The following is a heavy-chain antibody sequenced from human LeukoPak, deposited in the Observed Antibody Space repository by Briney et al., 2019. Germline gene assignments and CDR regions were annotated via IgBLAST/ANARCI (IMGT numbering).Heavy chain of an antibody. D-gene: IGHD6-19*01. Sequence: ASVKVSCKASGYTFTGYYMHWVRQAPGQGLEWMGWINPNSGGTNYAQKFQGRVTMTRDTSISTAYMELSRLRSDDTAVYYCARDRIGGSVAGDFDYWGQGTLVTVSS. CDR3: ARDRIGGSVAGDFDY. CDR1: GYTFTGYY. CDR2: INPNSGGT. J-gene: IGHJ4*02. V-gene: IGHV1-2*02.